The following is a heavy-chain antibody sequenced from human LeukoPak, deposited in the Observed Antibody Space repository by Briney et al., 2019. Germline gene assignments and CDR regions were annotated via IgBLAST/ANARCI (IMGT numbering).Heavy chain of an antibody. D-gene: IGHD5-18*01. Sequence: SETLSLTCSVSGGSIYSGTYYWSWLRQPAGKGLEWIGRIYTSGSTNYHPSLKSRVTISLDISKNQFSLKLSSVTAADTAVYYCARGRSYGFDYWGQGTLVTVSS. V-gene: IGHV4-61*02. J-gene: IGHJ4*02. CDR1: GGSIYSGTYY. CDR3: ARGRSYGFDY. CDR2: IYTSGST.